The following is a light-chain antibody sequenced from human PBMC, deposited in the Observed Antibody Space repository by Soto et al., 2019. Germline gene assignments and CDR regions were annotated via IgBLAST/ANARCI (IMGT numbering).Light chain of an antibody. CDR2: EDS. V-gene: IGLV2-23*01. CDR3: CSYAGSSTWV. J-gene: IGLJ3*02. Sequence: QSALTQPASVSGSPGQSITISCTGTRSDVGSYNFVSWYQQHPGKAPKLMIYEDSKRPSGVSNRFSGSKSGNTASLTISGLQAEDEADYYCCSYAGSSTWVFGGGTKLTVL. CDR1: RSDVGSYNF.